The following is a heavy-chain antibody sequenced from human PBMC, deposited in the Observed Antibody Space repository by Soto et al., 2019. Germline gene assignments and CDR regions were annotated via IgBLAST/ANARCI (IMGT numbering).Heavy chain of an antibody. D-gene: IGHD3-10*01. Sequence: EALKISCNGSGYSFTSYWISWVRQMPGKGLEWMGRIDPSDSYTNYSPSFQGHVTISADKSISTAYLQWSSLKASDTAMYYCASGYYYGSVDYWGQGTLVTVSS. V-gene: IGHV5-10-1*01. CDR1: GYSFTSYW. CDR3: ASGYYYGSVDY. J-gene: IGHJ4*02. CDR2: IDPSDSYT.